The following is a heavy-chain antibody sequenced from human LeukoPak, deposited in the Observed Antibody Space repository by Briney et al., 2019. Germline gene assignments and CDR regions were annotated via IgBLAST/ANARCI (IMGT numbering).Heavy chain of an antibody. J-gene: IGHJ6*02. CDR1: GGTFSSYA. V-gene: IGHV1-69*13. Sequence: SVKVSCKASGGTFSSYAISWVRQAPGQGLEWMGGTIPIFGTANYAQKFQGRVTITADESTSTAYMELCSLRSEDTAVYYCARALVGATNYYYGMDVWGQGTTVTVSS. CDR3: ARALVGATNYYYGMDV. D-gene: IGHD1-26*01. CDR2: TIPIFGTA.